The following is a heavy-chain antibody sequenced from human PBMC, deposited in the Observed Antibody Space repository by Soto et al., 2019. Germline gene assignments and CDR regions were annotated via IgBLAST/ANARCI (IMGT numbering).Heavy chain of an antibody. CDR1: GFTFSSYS. CDR3: ARGRGARKFFDY. D-gene: IGHD1-26*01. CDR2: ISSSSSYI. Sequence: EVQLVESGGGLVKPGGSLRLSCEASGFTFSSYSRNWVGQAPGKGLEWVSSISSSSSYIYYADSVKGRFTISRDNAKNSLYLQMNSLRAEDTAVYYCARGRGARKFFDYWGQGTLVTVSS. J-gene: IGHJ4*02. V-gene: IGHV3-21*01.